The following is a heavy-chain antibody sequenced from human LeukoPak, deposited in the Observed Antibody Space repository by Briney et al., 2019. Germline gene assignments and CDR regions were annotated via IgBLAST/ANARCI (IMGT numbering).Heavy chain of an antibody. Sequence: SETLSLTCSVSAGSIGSYYWSWIRQPPEKGLEWIGYFYTTGGTNYNPSLRSRVTMSLDTSRNQFSLRLTSVTAADTAVYYCARHVKNYYPNYWGQGILVTVSS. CDR2: FYTTGGT. CDR1: AGSIGSYY. J-gene: IGHJ4*02. CDR3: ARHVKNYYPNY. V-gene: IGHV4-4*09. D-gene: IGHD1-26*01.